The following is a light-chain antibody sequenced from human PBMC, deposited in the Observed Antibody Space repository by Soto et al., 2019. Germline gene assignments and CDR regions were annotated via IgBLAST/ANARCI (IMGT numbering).Light chain of an antibody. CDR3: AAWDGRLNGYV. Sequence: QSVLTQPPSASGTPGQRVTISCSGSSSNIGSNTVNWYQQLPGTAPKLLIYSNDQRPSGVPDRFSGSKSGTSASLAISGLQSEDEADYSCAAWDGRLNGYVFGTGTKLTVL. J-gene: IGLJ1*01. CDR1: SSNIGSNT. CDR2: SND. V-gene: IGLV1-44*01.